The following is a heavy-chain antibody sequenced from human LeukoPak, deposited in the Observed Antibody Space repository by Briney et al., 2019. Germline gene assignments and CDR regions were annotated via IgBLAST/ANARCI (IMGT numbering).Heavy chain of an antibody. CDR1: GSTFSSYA. V-gene: IGHV1-69*04. D-gene: IGHD3-10*01. J-gene: IGHJ5*02. CDR2: IIPILGIA. Sequence: GASVKVSCKASGSTFSSYAISWVRQAPGQGLEWMGRIIPILGIANYAQKFQGRVTITADKSTSTAYMELSSLRSEDTAVYYCASSGEKENWFDPWGQGTLVTVSS. CDR3: ASSGEKENWFDP.